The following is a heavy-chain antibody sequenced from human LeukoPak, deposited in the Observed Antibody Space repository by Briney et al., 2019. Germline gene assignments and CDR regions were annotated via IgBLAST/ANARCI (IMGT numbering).Heavy chain of an antibody. CDR3: ARAAAYSSSCYWFDP. V-gene: IGHV4-59*01. D-gene: IGHD6-13*01. CDR1: GGSISSYY. Sequence: SETLSLTCTVSGGSISSYYWSWIRQPPGKGLEWIGYIYYSGSTNYNPSLKSRVTISVDTSKNQFSLKLSSVTAADTAVYYCARAAAYSSSCYWFDPWGQGTLVTVSS. CDR2: IYYSGST. J-gene: IGHJ5*02.